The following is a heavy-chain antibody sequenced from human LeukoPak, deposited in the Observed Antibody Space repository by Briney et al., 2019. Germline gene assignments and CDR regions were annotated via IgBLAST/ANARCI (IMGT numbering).Heavy chain of an antibody. CDR2: ISGSGGST. Sequence: GGSLRLSCAASGFTFSSYGMHWVRQAPGKGLEWVSAISGSGGSTYYADSVKGRFTISRDNSKNTLYLQMNSLRAEDTAVYYCARDASVHYYMDVWGKGTTVTISS. J-gene: IGHJ6*03. CDR3: ARDASVHYYMDV. CDR1: GFTFSSYG. V-gene: IGHV3-23*01.